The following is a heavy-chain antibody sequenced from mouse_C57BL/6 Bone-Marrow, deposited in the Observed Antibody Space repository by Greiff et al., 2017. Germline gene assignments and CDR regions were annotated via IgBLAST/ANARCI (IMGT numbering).Heavy chain of an antibody. V-gene: IGHV14-3*01. CDR2: IDPANGNT. J-gene: IGHJ4*01. CDR3: ARSWGFPMDY. CDR1: GFNIKNNY. Sequence: VQLQQSVAELVRPGASVKLSCTASGFNIKNNYMHWVKQRPEQGLEWIGRIDPANGNTKYAPKFQGKATITADTSSNTAYMQLSSLTSEDTAIYYCARSWGFPMDYWGQGTSVTVSS.